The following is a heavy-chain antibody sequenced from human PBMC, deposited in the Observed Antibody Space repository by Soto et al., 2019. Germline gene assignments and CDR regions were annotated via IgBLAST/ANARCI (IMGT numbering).Heavy chain of an antibody. CDR3: ARGGYSSSWTRRYYGMDV. V-gene: IGHV1-8*01. CDR1: GYTLASYD. J-gene: IGHJ6*02. CDR2: MNPNSGNT. D-gene: IGHD6-13*01. Sequence: ASVKVSCKASGYTLASYDSNWVRQATGQGLEWMGWMNPNSGNTGYAQKFQGRVTMTRNTSISTAYMELSSLRSEDTAVYYCARGGYSSSWTRRYYGMDVWGQGTTVTVSS.